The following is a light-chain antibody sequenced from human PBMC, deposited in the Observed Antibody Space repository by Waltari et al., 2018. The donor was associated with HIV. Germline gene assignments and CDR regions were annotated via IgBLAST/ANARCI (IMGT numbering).Light chain of an antibody. CDR1: QSISTW. V-gene: IGKV1-5*03. J-gene: IGKJ1*01. CDR2: KAS. Sequence: IQMTQSPSTLSASVGDRVTNTCRARQSISTWLAWYQQKPGKAPKLLIYKASTLESGVPSRFSGSGSGTEFTLTISSLQPDDFATYYCQQYNRPWTFGQGTKVEIK. CDR3: QQYNRPWT.